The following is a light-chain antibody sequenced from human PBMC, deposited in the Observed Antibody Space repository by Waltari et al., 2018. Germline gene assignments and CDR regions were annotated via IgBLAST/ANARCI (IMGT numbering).Light chain of an antibody. J-gene: IGKJ1*01. V-gene: IGKV3-20*01. Sequence: EIVLTQSPGPLSLSPGDRAILSCSASQSVSKYLAWYQQKPGQAPRLLIFGASSRATGIPDRFSGSGSGTDLSLTISRVEPEDFAVYYCQQYVSLPATFGQGTKVEIE. CDR3: QQYVSLPAT. CDR2: GAS. CDR1: QSVSKY.